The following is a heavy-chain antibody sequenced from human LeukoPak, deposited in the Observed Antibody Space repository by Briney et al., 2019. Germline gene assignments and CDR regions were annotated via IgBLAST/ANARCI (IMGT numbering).Heavy chain of an antibody. CDR1: GFVFSGFG. J-gene: IGHJ4*02. CDR2: IWSDGSNK. V-gene: IGHV3-33*06. CDR3: AKDYEHWSDGYRDY. Sequence: GGSLRLSCAASGFVFSGFGMHWVRQAPGKGLEWVAVIWSDGSNKYYADSVKGRFTISRDNDKNTLYLQMNSLRAEDTAVYYCAKDYEHWSDGYRDYWGQGTLVTVSS. D-gene: IGHD5-24*01.